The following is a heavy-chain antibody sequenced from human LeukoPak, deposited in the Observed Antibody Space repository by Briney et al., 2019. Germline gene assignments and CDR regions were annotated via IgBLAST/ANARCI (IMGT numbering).Heavy chain of an antibody. Sequence: GGSLRLSCAASGFTVSSNYMNWVRQAPGKGLEWVAVIWYDGSNKYYADSVKGRFTISRDNSKNTLYLQMNSLRAEDTAVYYCAREPYYDFWSGYYLDYWGQGTLVTVSS. CDR2: IWYDGSNK. V-gene: IGHV3-33*08. J-gene: IGHJ4*02. D-gene: IGHD3-3*01. CDR1: GFTVSSNY. CDR3: AREPYYDFWSGYYLDY.